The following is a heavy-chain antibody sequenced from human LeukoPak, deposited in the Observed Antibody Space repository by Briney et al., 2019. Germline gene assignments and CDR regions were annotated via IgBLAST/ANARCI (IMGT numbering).Heavy chain of an antibody. CDR1: GFTFSSYA. CDR3: ARGLVGATHSLGP. Sequence: PGGSLRLSCAASGFTFSSYAMHWVRQAPGKGLEWVAVISYDGSNKYYADSVKGRFTISRDNSKNTLYLQMNSLRAEDTAVYYCARGLVGATHSLGPWGQGTLVTVSS. CDR2: ISYDGSNK. V-gene: IGHV3-30*04. J-gene: IGHJ5*02. D-gene: IGHD1-26*01.